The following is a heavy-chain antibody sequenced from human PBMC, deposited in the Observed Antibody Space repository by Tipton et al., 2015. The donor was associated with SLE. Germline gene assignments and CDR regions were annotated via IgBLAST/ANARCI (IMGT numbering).Heavy chain of an antibody. CDR1: GFTFSSYS. V-gene: IGHV3-48*01. Sequence: SLRLSCAASGFTFSSYSMNWVRQAPGKGLEWVSYISSSSSDIYYADSVKGRFTISRDNAKNSLYLQMNSLRAEDTAVYYCARRYSGYDNWGQGTLVTVSS. J-gene: IGHJ4*02. D-gene: IGHD5-12*01. CDR3: ARRYSGYDN. CDR2: ISSSSSDI.